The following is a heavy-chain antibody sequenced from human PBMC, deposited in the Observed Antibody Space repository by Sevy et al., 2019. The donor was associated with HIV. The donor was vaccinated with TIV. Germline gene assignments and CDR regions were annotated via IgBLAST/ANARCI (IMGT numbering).Heavy chain of an antibody. Sequence: ASVKGSCKASGYTFTGYYMHWVRQAPRQGLEWMGRINPNSGGTNYAQKFQGRVTMTRDTSTSTAYIEWSRLRSDDTALYYCARGPGTYTIVGVVIIREGSIWFDPWGQGTLVTVSS. CDR2: INPNSGGT. J-gene: IGHJ5*02. CDR1: GYTFTGYY. D-gene: IGHD3-3*01. V-gene: IGHV1-2*06. CDR3: ARGPGTYTIVGVVIIREGSIWFDP.